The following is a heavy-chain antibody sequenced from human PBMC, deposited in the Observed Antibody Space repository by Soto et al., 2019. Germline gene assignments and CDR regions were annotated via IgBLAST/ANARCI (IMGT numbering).Heavy chain of an antibody. Sequence: ASVKVSCKASGYTFTSYYMHWVRQAPGQGLEWMGIINPSGGSTSYAQKFQGRVTMTRDTSTSTVYMELSSLRSEDTAVYYCAKDPSTVTTSGKYYYYYMDVWGKGTTVTVSS. V-gene: IGHV1-46*03. J-gene: IGHJ6*03. CDR1: GYTFTSYY. D-gene: IGHD4-17*01. CDR2: INPSGGST. CDR3: AKDPSTVTTSGKYYYYYMDV.